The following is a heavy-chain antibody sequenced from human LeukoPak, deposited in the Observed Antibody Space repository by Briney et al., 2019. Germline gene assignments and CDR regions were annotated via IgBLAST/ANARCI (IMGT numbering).Heavy chain of an antibody. CDR1: GFIFNNYG. J-gene: IGHJ4*02. D-gene: IGHD5-18*01. CDR3: ARGGYSYGYEYAY. CDR2: ISNDGGGT. Sequence: GGSLRLSCAASGFIFNNYGLIWVRQAPGKGLEWVSAISNDGGGTNYADFVKGRFTISRDNAKNSLYLQMNSLRAEDTAVYYCARGGYSYGYEYAYWGQGTLVTVSS. V-gene: IGHV3-23*01.